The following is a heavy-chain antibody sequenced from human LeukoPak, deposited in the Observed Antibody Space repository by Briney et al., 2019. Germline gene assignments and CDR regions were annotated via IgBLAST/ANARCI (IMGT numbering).Heavy chain of an antibody. CDR3: ARGFYSSRLDY. Sequence: SQTLSLTCAVSGGSISSGGYSWSWIRQPPGKGLEWIGYIYHSGSTYYNPSLKSRVTISVDRSKNQFSLKLSSVTAADTAVYYCARGFYSSRLDYWGQGTLVTVSS. CDR2: IYHSGST. V-gene: IGHV4-30-2*01. CDR1: GGSISSGGYS. D-gene: IGHD6-13*01. J-gene: IGHJ4*02.